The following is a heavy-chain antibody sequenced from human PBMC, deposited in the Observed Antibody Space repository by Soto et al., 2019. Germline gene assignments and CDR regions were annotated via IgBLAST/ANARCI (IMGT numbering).Heavy chain of an antibody. CDR1: GGSFSGYY. Sequence: PSETLSLTCAVYGGSFSGYYWSWIRQPPGKGLEWIGEINHSGSTNYNPSLKSRVTISVDTSKNQFSLKLSSVTAADTAVYCCARGKGPLDFWGSTLAPLDYWGQGTLVTVSP. CDR3: ARGKGPLDFWGSTLAPLDY. CDR2: INHSGST. J-gene: IGHJ4*02. V-gene: IGHV4-34*01. D-gene: IGHD3-3*01.